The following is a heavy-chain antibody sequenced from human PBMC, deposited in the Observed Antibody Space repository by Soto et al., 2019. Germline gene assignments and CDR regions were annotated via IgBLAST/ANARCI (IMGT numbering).Heavy chain of an antibody. Sequence: EVQLLESGGGMVEPRGSLKLSCAASGFSFGTYVMNWVRQPPGKGLEWVSGISGSGGRVYSADSVKGRFTISRDNSRNTLYLQMNSLRAEDTAIYYCAMTRLYDTGTNDYHRDALDIWGQGTQVTVSS. CDR1: GFSFGTYV. V-gene: IGHV3-23*01. CDR2: ISGSGGRV. J-gene: IGHJ3*02. D-gene: IGHD3-22*01. CDR3: AMTRLYDTGTNDYHRDALDI.